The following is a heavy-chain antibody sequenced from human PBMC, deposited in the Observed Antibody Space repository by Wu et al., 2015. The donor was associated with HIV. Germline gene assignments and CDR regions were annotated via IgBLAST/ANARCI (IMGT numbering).Heavy chain of an antibody. Sequence: QMQLVQSGPEVKKPGTSVKVSCKASGFTFSTFSRSAIQWVRQTRRQGLEWIGWIVVGSGSTNYAQKFQERVTIVRDMSTTSVYMDLTSLTSEDTAVYYCARDGDMLPIVIGAFDIWGQGTMVTVSS. CDR1: GFTFSTFSRSA. CDR2: IVVGSGST. J-gene: IGHJ3*02. D-gene: IGHD2-15*01. CDR3: ARDGDMLPIVIGAFDI. V-gene: IGHV1-58*02.